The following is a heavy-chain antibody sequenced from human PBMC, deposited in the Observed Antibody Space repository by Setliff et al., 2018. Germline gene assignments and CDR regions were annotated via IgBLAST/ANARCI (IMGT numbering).Heavy chain of an antibody. J-gene: IGHJ6*03. CDR1: GYTFSDYY. CDR2: INPKSGGA. V-gene: IGHV1-2*02. CDR3: AGDEFLEGSYYYYYYMDV. Sequence: GASVKVSCKASGYTFSDYYMYWVRQAPGQGLEWMGWINPKSGGAHYAQRFRGRVTMSRETSISTDYMELSRLTSDDTAVYYCAGDEFLEGSYYYYYYMDVWGKGTTVTVSS. D-gene: IGHD3-3*01.